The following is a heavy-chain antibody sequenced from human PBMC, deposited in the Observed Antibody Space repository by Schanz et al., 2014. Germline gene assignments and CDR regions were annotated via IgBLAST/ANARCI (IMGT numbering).Heavy chain of an antibody. D-gene: IGHD3-10*01. J-gene: IGHJ4*02. CDR1: GFIFSNYG. V-gene: IGHV3-30*19. CDR3: ARDNYYGSGSCAY. Sequence: QVQLVESGGGVVQPGGSLRLSCAASGFIFSNYGMHWVRQAPGKGLEWVALISNDGSIKYYADSVEGRFTISRDNAKNSMYLHMKSLRGEDTAVYYCARDNYYGSGSCAYWGQGTLVTVSS. CDR2: ISNDGSIK.